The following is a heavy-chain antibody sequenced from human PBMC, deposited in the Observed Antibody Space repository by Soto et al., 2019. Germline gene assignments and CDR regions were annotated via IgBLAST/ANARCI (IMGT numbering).Heavy chain of an antibody. Sequence: GGSLRLSCAASGFTFSSYGMHWVRQAPGKGLEWVAVISYDGSNKYYADSVKGRFTISRDNSKNTLYLQMNSLRAEDTAVYYCAKDEVGSSSWAFYYYYYYMDVWGKGTTVTVSS. J-gene: IGHJ6*03. V-gene: IGHV3-30*18. CDR3: AKDEVGSSSWAFYYYYYYMDV. D-gene: IGHD6-13*01. CDR1: GFTFSSYG. CDR2: ISYDGSNK.